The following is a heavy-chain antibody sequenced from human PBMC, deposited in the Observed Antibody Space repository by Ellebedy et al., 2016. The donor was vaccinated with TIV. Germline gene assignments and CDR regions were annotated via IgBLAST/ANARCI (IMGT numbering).Heavy chain of an antibody. D-gene: IGHD1-26*01. V-gene: IGHV3-72*01. CDR1: GFTFSDHY. CDR3: ARHMGATGAVRYYAMDV. J-gene: IGHJ6*02. CDR2: SRDQTHSFTT. Sequence: GESLKISCVVSGFTFSDHYMDWVRQAPGKGLEWVGRSRDQTHSFTTEYAASVKGRFIISRDVSKNSLYLQMNSLKTEDTAVYYCARHMGATGAVRYYAMDVWGQGTTVTVSS.